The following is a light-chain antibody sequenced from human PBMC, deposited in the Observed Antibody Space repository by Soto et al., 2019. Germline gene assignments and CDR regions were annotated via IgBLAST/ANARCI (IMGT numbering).Light chain of an antibody. CDR3: SSYTRFSPTYV. Sequence: QSALTQPASVSGSPGQSITISCTGTSSDVGGYNYVSWYQEHPGKAPKLMIYDVSNRPSGVSNRFSGSKSGNTASLTISGLQAEDEADYYCSSYTRFSPTYVSGTGTKLTVL. CDR2: DVS. CDR1: SSDVGGYNY. V-gene: IGLV2-14*01. J-gene: IGLJ1*01.